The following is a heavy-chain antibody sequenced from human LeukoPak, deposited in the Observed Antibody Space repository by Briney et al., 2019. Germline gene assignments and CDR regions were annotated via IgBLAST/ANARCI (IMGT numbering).Heavy chain of an antibody. D-gene: IGHD4-17*01. V-gene: IGHV3-9*01. Sequence: GRSLRLSCAASGFTFNDYAMFWVRQAPGKGLEWVSGISWNSGSIGYADSVKGRFTISRDNAKNTLFLQMHSLRVEDTGIYYCTRAGGPGDFELWGQGTLVIVSS. J-gene: IGHJ1*01. CDR2: ISWNSGSI. CDR1: GFTFNDYA. CDR3: TRAGGPGDFEL.